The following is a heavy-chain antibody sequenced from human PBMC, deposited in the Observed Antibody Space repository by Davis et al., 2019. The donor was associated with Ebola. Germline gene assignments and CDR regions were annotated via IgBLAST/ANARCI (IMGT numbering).Heavy chain of an antibody. CDR3: ARIPLHFWSGYYYYYGMDV. CDR2: IDWDDDK. CDR1: GFSLSTSGMC. J-gene: IGHJ6*02. D-gene: IGHD3-3*02. V-gene: IGHV2-70*01. Sequence: SGPTLVKPTQTLTLTCTFSGFSLSTSGMCVRWIRPPPGKALEWLALIDWDDDKYYSTSLKTRLTLSKDTSKNQVVLTMTNMDPLDTATYYCARIPLHFWSGYYYYYGMDVWGQGTTVTVSS.